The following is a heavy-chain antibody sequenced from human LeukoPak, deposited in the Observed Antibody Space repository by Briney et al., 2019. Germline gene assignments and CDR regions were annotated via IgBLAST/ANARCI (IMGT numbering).Heavy chain of an antibody. J-gene: IGHJ4*02. CDR2: ITSASHST. V-gene: IGHV3-23*01. CDR3: AKGSGPSWPYYFDY. Sequence: PGASLRLSCAASGFTFGSYVMSWVRQAPGKGLEWVSAITSASHSTYNADSVKGRFTISRDNSKNTLYLQMNALRADDTAVYYCAKGSGPSWPYYFDYWGQGTPVTVSS. CDR1: GFTFGSYV. D-gene: IGHD6-19*01.